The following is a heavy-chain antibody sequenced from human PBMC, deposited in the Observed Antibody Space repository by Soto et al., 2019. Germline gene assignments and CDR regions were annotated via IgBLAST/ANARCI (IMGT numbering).Heavy chain of an antibody. CDR3: ASDTHCDYVGYFHP. CDR2: TYHSGNP. J-gene: IGHJ5*02. V-gene: IGHV4-30-2*01. CDR1: GATISTGGYS. D-gene: IGHD4-17*01. Sequence: QLQLQESGSRLVKSSEPLSLTCAVSGATISTGGYSWAGIGQPPGKALEWIGQTYHSGNPYYNRSLRRRGVISVNRSKNQFSLKLSPVAAAATAVYYCASDTHCDYVGYFHPWGQGTQVTFSS.